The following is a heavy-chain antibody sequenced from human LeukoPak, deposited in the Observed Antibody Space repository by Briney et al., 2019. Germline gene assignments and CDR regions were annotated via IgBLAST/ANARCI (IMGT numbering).Heavy chain of an antibody. Sequence: GRSLRLSCAASGINFSGYAMHWVRQAPGEELAWVAIISYDGSNKNYADSVKGRLTISRDNSNNMLFLQLNSLRTDDTAVYFCATAYSRGWADYWGQGTLVTVSS. CDR3: ATAYSRGWADY. CDR1: GINFSGYA. V-gene: IGHV3-30*04. D-gene: IGHD6-19*01. CDR2: ISYDGSNK. J-gene: IGHJ4*02.